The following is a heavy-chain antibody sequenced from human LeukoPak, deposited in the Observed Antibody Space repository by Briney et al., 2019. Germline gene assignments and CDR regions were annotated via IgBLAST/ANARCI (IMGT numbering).Heavy chain of an antibody. D-gene: IGHD5-24*01. CDR2: INENRSDI. CDR1: GLNFSNYW. V-gene: IGHV3-7*01. Sequence: GGSQRLSCAASGLNFSNYWMSWVRQAPGKGLEWVANINENRSDIYYGDSVCTRFTISRANAKSSLNLQMSSLRAVDTAVYYCARHGGHNFDYWGQGTLVTVSS. J-gene: IGHJ4*02. CDR3: ARHGGHNFDY.